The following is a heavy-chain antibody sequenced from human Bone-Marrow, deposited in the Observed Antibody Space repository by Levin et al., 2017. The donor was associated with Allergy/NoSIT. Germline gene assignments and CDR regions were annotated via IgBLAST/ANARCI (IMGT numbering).Heavy chain of an antibody. CDR3: MRRDVYTNSWSAGDY. V-gene: IGHV3-73*01. Sequence: PGGSLRLSCSASVFTFSGSSIHWVRQASGKGLEWIGRIRGKANNYATAYGASVRGRFIISRDDAKRAAFLQLNDLKTEDTAFYYCMRRDVYTNSWSAGDYWGQGTLVTVSS. CDR1: VFTFSGSS. J-gene: IGHJ4*02. D-gene: IGHD6-13*01. CDR2: IRGKANNYAT.